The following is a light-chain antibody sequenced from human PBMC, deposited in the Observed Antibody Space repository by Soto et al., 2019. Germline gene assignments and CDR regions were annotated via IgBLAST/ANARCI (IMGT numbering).Light chain of an antibody. CDR3: QQYNKWPRT. CDR2: GAS. CDR1: QSVSTN. J-gene: IGKJ1*01. Sequence: EIVMSQSPASLSVSPGGRATLSCRTTQSVSTNLAWYQQRPGQAPKLLIYGASTRATGVPDRFSGSGSGTEFTLTISSLQSEDLTVYYCQQYNKWPRTFGQGTKVDIK. V-gene: IGKV3-15*01.